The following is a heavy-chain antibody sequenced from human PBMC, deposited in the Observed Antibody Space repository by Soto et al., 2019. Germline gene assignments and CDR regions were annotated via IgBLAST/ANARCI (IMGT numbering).Heavy chain of an antibody. D-gene: IGHD7-27*01. CDR1: GDSVTSGSYY. CDR3: AREWGLLPYYVMNV. Sequence: SETLSLTCIVSGDSVTSGSYYWTWLRQPPGKGLEWIGYISYTGRTKYNPSLQSRVTISVDTSKNDFSMNLSSVTAADTAVYFCAREWGLLPYYVMNVWGQGTAVTVSS. V-gene: IGHV4-61*03. CDR2: ISYTGRT. J-gene: IGHJ6*02.